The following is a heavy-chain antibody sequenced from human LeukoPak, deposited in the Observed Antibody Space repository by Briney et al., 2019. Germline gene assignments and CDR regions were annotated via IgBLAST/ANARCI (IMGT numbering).Heavy chain of an antibody. J-gene: IGHJ4*02. D-gene: IGHD6-13*01. CDR2: ISAYNGNT. V-gene: IGHV1-18*01. CDR3: ARDAGYSSSWYGDY. CDR1: GYTFTSYG. Sequence: ASVKVSCKASGYTFTSYGISWVRQAPGQGLVWMGWISAYNGNTNYAQKLQGRVTMTTDTSTSTAYMELRSLRSDDTAVYYCARDAGYSSSWYGDYWGQGTLVTVSS.